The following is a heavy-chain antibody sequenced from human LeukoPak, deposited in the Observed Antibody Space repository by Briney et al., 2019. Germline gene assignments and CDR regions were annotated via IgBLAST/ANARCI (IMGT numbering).Heavy chain of an antibody. CDR3: ARVRATMVRGVKIYYYYMDV. CDR1: GGSINSGSYY. V-gene: IGHV4-61*02. Sequence: PSETLSLTCTVSGGSINSGSYYWSWIRQPAGKGLEWIGRIYTSGSTSSNPSLKSRVTISVDTSKNQFSLKLSSVTAADTAVYYCARVRATMVRGVKIYYYYMDVWGKGTTVTISS. CDR2: IYTSGST. J-gene: IGHJ6*03. D-gene: IGHD3-10*01.